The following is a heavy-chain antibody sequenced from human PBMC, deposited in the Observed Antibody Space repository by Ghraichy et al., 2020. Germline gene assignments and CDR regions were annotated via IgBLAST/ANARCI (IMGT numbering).Heavy chain of an antibody. J-gene: IGHJ4*02. CDR1: GFSVRNNQ. V-gene: IGHV3-66*02. Sequence: GGSLRLSCAASGFSVRNNQMSWVRQAPGKGLEWVSVVYSGGTTNHADSVKGRFTISRVNSKNTLYLQMNSLRAEDTAVFYCARGAYGSLDYWGQGTLVTVSA. CDR2: VYSGGTT. CDR3: ARGAYGSLDY. D-gene: IGHD1-26*01.